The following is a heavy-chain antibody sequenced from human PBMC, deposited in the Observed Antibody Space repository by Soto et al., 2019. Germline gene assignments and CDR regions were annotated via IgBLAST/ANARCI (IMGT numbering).Heavy chain of an antibody. J-gene: IGHJ4*02. CDR2: ISSTGGST. CDR1: GFTFSRKA. V-gene: IGHV3-23*01. Sequence: PGGSLRLSCVASGFTFSRKAMSWVRQAPGKGLEWVSAISSTGGSTYYADSVKGRFTISRDTSKNTLYLQMNSLRAEDTAVYYCAKDLRDSSGYYYYIDYWGQGTLVPSPQ. CDR3: AKDLRDSSGYYYYIDY. D-gene: IGHD3-22*01.